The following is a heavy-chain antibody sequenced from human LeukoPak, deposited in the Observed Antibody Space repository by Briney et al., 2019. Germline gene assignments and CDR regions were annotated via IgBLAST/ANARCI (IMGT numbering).Heavy chain of an antibody. CDR2: TYYRSKWYN. Sequence: SQTFSLTCAISGDSVSSNSASWNWIRQSPSRGLEWLGRTYYRSKWYNDYAVSVRGRITINPDTSKNQFSLQLNSLTPEDTAVYYCARNTPDFGTHQRFDPWGQGTLVTVSS. CDR3: ARNTPDFGTHQRFDP. D-gene: IGHD3-10*01. V-gene: IGHV6-1*01. J-gene: IGHJ5*02. CDR1: GDSVSSNSAS.